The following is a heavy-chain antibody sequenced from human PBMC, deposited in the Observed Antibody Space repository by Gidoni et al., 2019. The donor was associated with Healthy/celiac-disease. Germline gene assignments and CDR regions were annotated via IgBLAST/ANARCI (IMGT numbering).Heavy chain of an antibody. CDR1: GFTSSSYS. D-gene: IGHD4-17*01. CDR3: ARGLYGGNSYFDY. CDR2: ISSSSSYI. V-gene: IGHV3-21*01. Sequence: EVQLVESGGGLVKPGGSLSLSCAASGFTSSSYSMNWVRQAPGKGLEWVSSISSSSSYIYYADSVKGRFTISRDNAKNSLYLQMNSLRAEDTAVYYCARGLYGGNSYFDYWGQGTLVTVSS. J-gene: IGHJ4*02.